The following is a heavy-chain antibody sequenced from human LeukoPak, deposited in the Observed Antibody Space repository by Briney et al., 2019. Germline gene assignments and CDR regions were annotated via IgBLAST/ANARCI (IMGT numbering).Heavy chain of an antibody. CDR1: GGTFSSYA. V-gene: IGHV1-69*13. Sequence: SVKVSCKASGGTFSSYAISWVRQAPGQGLEWMGGIIPIFGTANYAQKFQGRVTITADESTSTAYMELSSLRSEDTAVYYCARERYCSSTSCYGLAHKSNWFDPWGQGTLVTVSS. CDR3: ARERYCSSTSCYGLAHKSNWFDP. CDR2: IIPIFGTA. D-gene: IGHD2-2*01. J-gene: IGHJ5*02.